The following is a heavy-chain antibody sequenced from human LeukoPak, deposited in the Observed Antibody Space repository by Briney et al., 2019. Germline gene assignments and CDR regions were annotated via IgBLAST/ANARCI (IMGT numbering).Heavy chain of an antibody. V-gene: IGHV3-7*01. CDR2: IKQDGSEK. Sequence: GGSLRLSCAASGFTFSSYWMSWVRQAPGKGLEWVANIKQDGSEKYYVDSVKGRFTISRDNAKNSLFLQMNSLRAEDTAVYYCARGKSVWGEGGYFDYWGQGTLVTVSS. CDR3: ARGKSVWGEGGYFDY. D-gene: IGHD3-16*01. CDR1: GFTFSSYW. J-gene: IGHJ4*02.